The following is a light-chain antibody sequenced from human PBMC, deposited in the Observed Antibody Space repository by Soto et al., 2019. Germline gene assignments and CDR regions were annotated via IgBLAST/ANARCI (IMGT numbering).Light chain of an antibody. J-gene: IGLJ1*01. V-gene: IGLV2-23*01. CDR3: YSYAGSSIYV. CDR2: EDS. CDR1: TSDVGSYSL. Sequence: QSVLTQPASVSGSPGQSITMSCTGTTSDVGSYSLLSWYQQHPGKAPKLMIYEDSKRPSGVSNRFSGSKSGNTASLTISWLQAEYEADYYCYSYAGSSIYVFGTGTKVTVL.